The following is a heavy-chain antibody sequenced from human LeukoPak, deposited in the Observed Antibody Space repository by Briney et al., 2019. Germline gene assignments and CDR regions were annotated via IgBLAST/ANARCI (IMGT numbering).Heavy chain of an antibody. J-gene: IGHJ3*02. CDR3: TMTSPAGYNLVGAFDT. D-gene: IGHD5-24*01. CDR1: GYTFVNYD. V-gene: IGHV1-8*01. CDR2: MNPTSGNT. Sequence: ASVKVSCKASGYTFVNYDINWVRQATGQGLEWMGWMNPTSGNTGYAQKLQGRVSMTRDTYISTAYMELSSLTYEDTAVYYCTMTSPAGYNLVGAFDTWGQGTKVTVSS.